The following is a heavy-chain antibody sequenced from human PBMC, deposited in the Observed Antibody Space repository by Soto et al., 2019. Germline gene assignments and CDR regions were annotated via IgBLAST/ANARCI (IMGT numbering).Heavy chain of an antibody. CDR2: IYHSGST. V-gene: IGHV4-4*02. CDR1: GDSISSSKW. CDR3: ARGERQQQRDY. Sequence: QVQLQESGPGLLKPSGTLSLTCAVSGDSISSSKWWSWVRQPPGKGLEWIGEIYHSGSTNYNPSLKSRVIISVNKSKNQCALKLSSVTDADTAVYYCARGERQQQRDYWGQGTLVTVSS. D-gene: IGHD6-13*01. J-gene: IGHJ4*02.